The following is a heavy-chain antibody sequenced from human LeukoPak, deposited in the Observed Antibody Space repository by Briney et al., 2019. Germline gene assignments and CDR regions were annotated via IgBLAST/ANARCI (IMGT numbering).Heavy chain of an antibody. CDR2: INPSGGST. Sequence: ASVTVSCKASGYTFTSYYMHWVRQAPGQGLEWMGLINPSGGSTGYAQKFQGRVTMTRDTSTSTVYMELSSLRSEDTAVYYCARAIRRGSYSTYYFGYWGQGTLVTVSS. CDR3: ARAIRRGSYSTYYFGY. CDR1: GYTFTSYY. V-gene: IGHV1-46*01. J-gene: IGHJ4*02. D-gene: IGHD1-26*01.